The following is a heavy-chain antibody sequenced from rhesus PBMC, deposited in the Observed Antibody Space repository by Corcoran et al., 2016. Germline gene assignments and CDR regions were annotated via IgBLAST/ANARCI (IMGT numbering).Heavy chain of an antibody. CDR3: AREANTIVVVNYYGLDS. J-gene: IGHJ6*01. CDR2: IYGNRAST. V-gene: IGHV4S9*01. D-gene: IGHD3-16*01. Sequence: QVQLQESGPGLVKPSETLSLTCAVSGGSIRDYYYWTWLRQPPGQGLAWIANIYGNRASTNYNPSRKSGVTSSKDTSKNQFFLKLSSVTAADTAVYYCAREANTIVVVNYYGLDSWGQGVVVTVSS. CDR1: GGSIRDYYY.